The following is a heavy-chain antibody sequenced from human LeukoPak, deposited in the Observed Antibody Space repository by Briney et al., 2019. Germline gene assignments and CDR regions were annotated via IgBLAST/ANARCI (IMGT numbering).Heavy chain of an antibody. V-gene: IGHV1-18*01. J-gene: IGHJ6*02. CDR2: ISAYNGNT. CDR3: ASLLGYSSGWYAPALPTDV. CDR1: GYTFTSYG. Sequence: VASVKVSCKASGYTFTSYGISWVRQAPGQGLEWMGWISAYNGNTNYAQKLQGRVTMTTDTSTSTAYMELRSLRSDDTAVYYCASLLGYSSGWYAPALPTDVWGQGTTVTVSS. D-gene: IGHD6-19*01.